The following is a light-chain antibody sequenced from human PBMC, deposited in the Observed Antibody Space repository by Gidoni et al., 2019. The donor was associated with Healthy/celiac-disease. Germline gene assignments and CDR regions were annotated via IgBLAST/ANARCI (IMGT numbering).Light chain of an antibody. V-gene: IGKV1-5*03. CDR2: KAS. CDR3: QQYNSYPLT. J-gene: IGKJ4*01. CDR1: QSISSW. Sequence: IQMTQSPSTLSASVGDRVTITCRASQSISSWLAWYQQKPGKAPKLLIYKASSLESGVPSRFSGSGYGTEFTLTISSLQPDDFATYYCQQYNSYPLTFGGGTKVEIK.